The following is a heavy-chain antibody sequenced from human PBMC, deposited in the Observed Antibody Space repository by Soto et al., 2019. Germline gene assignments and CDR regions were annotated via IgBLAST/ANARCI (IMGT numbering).Heavy chain of an antibody. J-gene: IGHJ6*02. V-gene: IGHV4-39*01. Sequence: SETRSLTCTVSGGSISSSSYYWVWIRQPPGKGLEWIGSIYYSGSTYYNPSLKSRVTISVDTSKNQFSLKLSSVTAADTAVYYCARHRARRIHYSYYGMDVWGQGTTVTV. CDR3: ARHRARRIHYSYYGMDV. CDR1: GGSISSSSYY. CDR2: IYYSGST. D-gene: IGHD6-25*01.